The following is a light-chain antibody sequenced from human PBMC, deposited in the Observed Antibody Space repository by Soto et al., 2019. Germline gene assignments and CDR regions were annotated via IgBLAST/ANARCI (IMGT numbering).Light chain of an antibody. Sequence: AIRMTQSPSSFSASTGDRVTITCRASQGISSYLAWYQQKPGKAPKLLIYAASTLQSGVPSRFSGRGSGTDVTLTISCMQPEEFGTYYCQQYYSYPFTFGPGPKVDI. CDR3: QQYYSYPFT. CDR2: AAS. CDR1: QGISSY. J-gene: IGKJ3*01. V-gene: IGKV1-8*01.